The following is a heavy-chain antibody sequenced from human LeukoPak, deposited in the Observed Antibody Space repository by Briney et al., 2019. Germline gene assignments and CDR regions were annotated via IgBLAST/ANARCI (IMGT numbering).Heavy chain of an antibody. CDR2: ITISGHTK. CDR3: ARGDPHADL. CDR1: GFDLSTYE. J-gene: IGHJ5*02. Sequence: GGSLRLSCAASGFDLSTYEMNLVRQAPGKGLGGIADITISGHTKNYADSVKGRSTISRDNARTSLYLQMNSLRVEDTGVYYCARGDPHADLWGQGTLVTVSS. V-gene: IGHV3-48*03.